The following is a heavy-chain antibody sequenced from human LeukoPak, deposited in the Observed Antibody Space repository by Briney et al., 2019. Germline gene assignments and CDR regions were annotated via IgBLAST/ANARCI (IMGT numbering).Heavy chain of an antibody. J-gene: IGHJ4*02. Sequence: GGSLRLSCAASGFTFSSYAMSWVRQAPGKGLEWVSAISGSGGSTYYADSVKGRFTISRDNSKNTLYLQMNSLRAEDTAVYYCAKDSKKGIAAAGTSDYWGQGTLVTVSS. V-gene: IGHV3-23*01. D-gene: IGHD6-13*01. CDR3: AKDSKKGIAAAGTSDY. CDR2: ISGSGGST. CDR1: GFTFSSYA.